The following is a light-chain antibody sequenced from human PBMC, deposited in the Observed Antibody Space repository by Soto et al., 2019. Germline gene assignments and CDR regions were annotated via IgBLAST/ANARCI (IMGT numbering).Light chain of an antibody. V-gene: IGKV3-20*01. CDR2: GAS. CDR1: QSVSSSY. CDR3: QLLQT. Sequence: EIVLTQSPGTLSLSPGERATLSCRASQSVSSSYLAWYQQKPGQAPRLLIYGASSRATGIPDRFSGSGSGTDFTLTISRLEREDFAVYYCQLLQTFGQGTKVDIK. J-gene: IGKJ1*01.